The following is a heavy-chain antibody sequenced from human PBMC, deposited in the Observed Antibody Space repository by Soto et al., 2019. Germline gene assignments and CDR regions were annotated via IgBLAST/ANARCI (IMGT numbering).Heavy chain of an antibody. CDR2: IYWNEDT. D-gene: IGHD2-21*02. CDR1: GFSLNTRGVG. V-gene: IGHV2-5*01. CDR3: AHLPPFADYYFDY. J-gene: IGHJ4*02. Sequence: QITLKESGPTLVKPTQTLTLTCSFSGFSLNTRGVGVGWVRQPPGKALEWLTLIYWNEDTRYSPSLKSRLTVTKDTSKNHVALTMTNMAPVDTATYYCAHLPPFADYYFDYWGQGTLVTVSS.